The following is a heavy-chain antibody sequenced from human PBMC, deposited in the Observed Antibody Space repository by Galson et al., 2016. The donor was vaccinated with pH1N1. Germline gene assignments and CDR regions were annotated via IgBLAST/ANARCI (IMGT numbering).Heavy chain of an antibody. J-gene: IGHJ3*02. V-gene: IGHV4-38-2*01. CDR1: GFTFSNYW. CDR3: EYGSNLDAFDM. Sequence: LRLSCAASGFTFSNYWMSWVRQAPGKGLEWIGSIYHSGSTYYNPSLKSRVTISLATSKNQFSLKLRSVTAADTAVYYCEYGSNLDAFDMWGQGTMVTVSS. D-gene: IGHD5-24*01. CDR2: IYHSGST.